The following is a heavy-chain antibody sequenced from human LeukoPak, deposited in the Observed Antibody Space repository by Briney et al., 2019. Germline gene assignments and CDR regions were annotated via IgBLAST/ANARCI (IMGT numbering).Heavy chain of an antibody. D-gene: IGHD4-17*01. CDR2: FDPEDGET. Sequence: ASVEVSCKVSGYTLTELSMHWVRQAPGKGLEWMGGFDPEDGETIYAQKFQGRVTMTEDTSTDTAYMELSSLRSEDTAVYYCATPPPKLKHYGDYYWYFDLWGRGTLVTVSS. V-gene: IGHV1-24*01. CDR1: GYTLTELS. CDR3: ATPPPKLKHYGDYYWYFDL. J-gene: IGHJ2*01.